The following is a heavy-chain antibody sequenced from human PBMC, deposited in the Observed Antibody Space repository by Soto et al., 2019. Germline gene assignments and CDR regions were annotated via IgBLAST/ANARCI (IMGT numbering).Heavy chain of an antibody. CDR1: GVSIHNGDYY. V-gene: IGHV4-30-4*01. CDR2: ISYSGTT. CDR3: ARNNYGGNLEGYYIAH. Sequence: QVQLQESGPGLVKPSQTLSLTCTVSGVSIHNGDYYWSWIRQPPGKGLEWIVYISYSGTTYYNPSLKSRVSIEADTSKSQFSLTLSSVTAADTAVYYCARNNYGGNLEGYYIAHWGQGTLVTVSS. J-gene: IGHJ4*02. D-gene: IGHD4-17*01.